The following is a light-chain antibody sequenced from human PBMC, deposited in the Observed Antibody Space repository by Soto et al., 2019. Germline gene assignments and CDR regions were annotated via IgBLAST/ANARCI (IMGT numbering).Light chain of an antibody. CDR2: GAS. J-gene: IGKJ5*01. Sequence: EIVLTQSPGTLSLSPWERATVSCRSSQSVSSSNLAWYQQKPGQAPRLLIYGASTRATGIPARFSGSGSGTEFTLTISSLQSEDFAVYYCQQYNNWPSITFGQGTRLEIK. CDR3: QQYNNWPSIT. CDR1: QSVSSSN. V-gene: IGKV3-15*01.